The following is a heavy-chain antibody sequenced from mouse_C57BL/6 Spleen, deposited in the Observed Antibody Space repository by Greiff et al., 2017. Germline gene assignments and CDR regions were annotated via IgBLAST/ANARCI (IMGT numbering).Heavy chain of an antibody. V-gene: IGHV1-9*01. Sequence: QVQLQQSGAELMKPGASVKLSCKATGYTFTDYWIEWVKQRPGHGLEWIGEILPGSGSTNYNQKFKGKATFTADNSSNPAYMNLVSLTTEVSAFYYCASSARYYFAYWGQGTTLTVST. CDR1: GYTFTDYW. CDR3: ASSARYYFAY. J-gene: IGHJ2*01. CDR2: ILPGSGST.